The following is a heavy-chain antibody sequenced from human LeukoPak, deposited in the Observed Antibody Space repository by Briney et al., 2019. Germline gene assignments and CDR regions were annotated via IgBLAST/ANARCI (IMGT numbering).Heavy chain of an antibody. V-gene: IGHV4-39*01. CDR3: VSPRGFSYGYFDY. D-gene: IGHD5-18*01. Sequence: SETLSLTCTVSGGSISSSSAYWGWIPQPPGKGLEWIGCIYYSKNTYYNPSLKSRVTISADTSKNQFSLTLGSVSATDTAVYYCVSPRGFSYGYFDYWGEGTLVTVSS. CDR2: IYYSKNT. CDR1: GGSISSSSAY. J-gene: IGHJ4*02.